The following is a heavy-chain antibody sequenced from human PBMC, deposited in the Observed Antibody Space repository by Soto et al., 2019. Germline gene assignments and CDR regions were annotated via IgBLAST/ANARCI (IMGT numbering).Heavy chain of an antibody. CDR3: ARDGGRHSGGIDY. CDR2: IIPIFGTA. D-gene: IGHD1-26*01. CDR1: GGTFSSYS. J-gene: IGHJ4*02. V-gene: IGHV1-69*01. Sequence: QVQLVQSGAEVKKPGSSVKVSCKASGGTFSSYSINWVRQAPGQGLEWMGEIIPIFGTANYAQKFQGRVTMTADEATSTAYMALSSLRSEDTAVYDCARDGGRHSGGIDYWGQGTLVTVSS.